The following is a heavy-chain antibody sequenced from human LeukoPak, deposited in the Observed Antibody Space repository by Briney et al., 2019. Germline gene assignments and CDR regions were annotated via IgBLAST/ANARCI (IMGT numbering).Heavy chain of an antibody. CDR3: ARVGHKYYYDSSGYYFGAFDI. CDR2: IYSGGST. V-gene: IGHV4-59*01. CDR1: GSSTSIYY. J-gene: IGHJ3*02. D-gene: IGHD3-22*01. Sequence: SETLSLTCTVSGSSTSIYYWSWIRQPPGKGLEWIGNIYSGGSTNYNPSLKSRVTISLDTSTDQFSLKLNSVTAADTAVYYCARVGHKYYYDSSGYYFGAFDIWGQGTMVTVSS.